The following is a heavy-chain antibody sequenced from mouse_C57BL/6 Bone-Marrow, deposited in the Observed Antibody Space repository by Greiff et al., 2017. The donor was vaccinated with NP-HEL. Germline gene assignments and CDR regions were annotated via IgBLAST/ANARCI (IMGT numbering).Heavy chain of an antibody. CDR3: ARGYGSSLYWYFDV. Sequence: VQLVESGAELVKPGASVKMSCKASGYTFTTYPIEWMKQNHGKSLEWIGNFHPYNDDTKYNEKFKGKATLTVEKSSSTVYLELSRLTSDDSAVYYCARGYGSSLYWYFDVRGTGTTVTVSS. CDR2: FHPYNDDT. CDR1: GYTFTTYP. J-gene: IGHJ1*03. D-gene: IGHD1-1*01. V-gene: IGHV1-47*01.